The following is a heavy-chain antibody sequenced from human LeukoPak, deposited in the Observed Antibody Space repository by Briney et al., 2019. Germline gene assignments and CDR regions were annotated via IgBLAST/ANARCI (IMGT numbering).Heavy chain of an antibody. CDR1: GFTFSSYW. J-gene: IGHJ4*02. CDR2: IKQDGSEK. D-gene: IGHD4-17*01. Sequence: PGGSLRLSCAASGFTFSSYWMSWVRQAPGKGLEWVANIKQDGSEKYYVDSVKGRFTISRDNSKNTLYLQMNSLRAEDTAVYYCARESGDYGDYGFDYWGQGTLVTVSS. CDR3: ARESGDYGDYGFDY. V-gene: IGHV3-7*03.